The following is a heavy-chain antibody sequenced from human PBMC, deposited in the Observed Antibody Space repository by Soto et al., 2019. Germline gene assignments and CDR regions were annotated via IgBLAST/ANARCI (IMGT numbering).Heavy chain of an antibody. D-gene: IGHD3-3*01. J-gene: IGHJ5*02. CDR1: GGSISSSSYY. CDR3: ARRGDDFWSNDNWFDP. Sequence: QLQLQESGPGLVKPSETLSLTCTVSGGSISSSSYYWGWIRQPPGKGLEWIGSIYYSGSTYYNPSLKSRVTISVDTSKNQFSLKLSSVTAADTAVYYCARRGDDFWSNDNWFDPWGQGTLVTVSS. CDR2: IYYSGST. V-gene: IGHV4-39*01.